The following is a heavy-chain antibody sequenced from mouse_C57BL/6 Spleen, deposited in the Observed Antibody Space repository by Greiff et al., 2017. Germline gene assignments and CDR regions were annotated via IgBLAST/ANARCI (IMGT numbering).Heavy chain of an antibody. V-gene: IGHV1-82*01. Sequence: QVQLQQSGAELVKPGASVKISCKASGYAFSSSWMHWVKQRPGQGLEWIGWIDPGDGDTNYNRKFKGKATLTADKSSSTAYMQLSSLTSEDSAVYYCASLELGYWGQGTTLAVSS. CDR2: IDPGDGDT. J-gene: IGHJ2*01. D-gene: IGHD3-1*01. CDR1: GYAFSSSW. CDR3: ASLELGY.